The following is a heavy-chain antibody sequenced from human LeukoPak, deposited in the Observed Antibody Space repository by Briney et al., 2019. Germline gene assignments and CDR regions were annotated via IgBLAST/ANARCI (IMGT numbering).Heavy chain of an antibody. J-gene: IGHJ4*02. CDR3: ARERASSISCLSY. CDR2: INPNTGGT. CDR1: GYTFTGYY. D-gene: IGHD2-2*01. Sequence: ASVKVSCKASGYTFTGYYMHWARQAPGQGLEWMGWINPNTGGTNYAQKFQGRVAMTRDTSISTAYMELSRLRSDDTAMYYCARERASSISCLSYWGQGTLVTVSS. V-gene: IGHV1-2*02.